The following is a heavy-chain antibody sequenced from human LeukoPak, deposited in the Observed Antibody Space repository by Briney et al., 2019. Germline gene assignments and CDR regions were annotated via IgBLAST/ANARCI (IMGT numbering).Heavy chain of an antibody. V-gene: IGHV4-59*01. D-gene: IGHD3-22*01. CDR1: GGSISSYY. J-gene: IGHJ1*01. CDR2: IYYSGST. Sequence: SGTLSLTCTVSGGSISSYYWSWIRQPPGKGLEWIGYIYYSGSTNYNPSLKSRVTISVDTSKNQFSLKLSSVTAADTAVYYCXXXXXXXYDSSGTEGYFQHWGQGTLVTVSS. CDR3: XXXXXXXYDSSGTEGYFQH.